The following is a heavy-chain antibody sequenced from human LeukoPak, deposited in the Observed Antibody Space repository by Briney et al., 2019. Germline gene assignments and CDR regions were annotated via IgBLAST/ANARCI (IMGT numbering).Heavy chain of an antibody. CDR3: AREHGVLWFGDTFFDY. CDR1: GGSISSYY. Sequence: PSETLSLTCTVSGGSISSYYWSWIRRPPGKGLEWIGYIYYSGSTNYNPSLKSRVTISVDTSKNQFSLKLSSVTAADTAVYYCAREHGVLWFGDTFFDYWGQGTLVTVSS. V-gene: IGHV4-59*01. D-gene: IGHD3-10*01. J-gene: IGHJ4*02. CDR2: IYYSGST.